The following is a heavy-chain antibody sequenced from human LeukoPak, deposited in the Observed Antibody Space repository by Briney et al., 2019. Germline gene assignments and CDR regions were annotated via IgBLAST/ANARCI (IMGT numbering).Heavy chain of an antibody. Sequence: RGGSLRLSRVGTSFTHSRYPMGGVRQAAGKGLAWVSAVYYKGNNKCYADSVKGRFTISRDNSKNTMYLQMDSLRAEDTAVYYCAKDVRGGGILGAGSVDFWGQGTLVTVSS. D-gene: IGHD1-26*01. V-gene: IGHV3-23*05. CDR1: SFTHSRYP. CDR3: AKDVRGGGILGAGSVDF. J-gene: IGHJ4*02. CDR2: VYYKGNNK.